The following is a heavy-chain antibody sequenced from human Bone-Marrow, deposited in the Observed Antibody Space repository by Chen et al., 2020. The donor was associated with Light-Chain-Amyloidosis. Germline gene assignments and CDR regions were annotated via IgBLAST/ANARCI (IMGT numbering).Heavy chain of an antibody. V-gene: IGHV3-20*04. D-gene: IGHD3-3*01. CDR3: EREAGVGITYYFDL. Sequence: EVQLVESGGRVVRPGGSLRLPCAASGFTFDDYGMSWVRQAPGKGLEWVSGINWNGGRTGYADFVKGRFTISRDNAKNSLDLQMNTLSPEDTALYYCEREAGVGITYYFDLWGPGTLVTVSS. CDR2: INWNGGRT. CDR1: GFTFDDYG. J-gene: IGHJ2*01.